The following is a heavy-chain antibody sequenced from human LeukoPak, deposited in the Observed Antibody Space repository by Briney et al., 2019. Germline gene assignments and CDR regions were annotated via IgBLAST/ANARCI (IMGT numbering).Heavy chain of an antibody. CDR2: ISSSSSTI. Sequence: GGSLRLSCAASGFTFSSYEMNWVRQAPGKGLEWVSYISSSSSTIYYADSVKGRFTISRDNAKNSLYLQMNSLRAEDTAVYYCARVVVVVVAATLNNWFDPWGQGTLVTVSS. CDR3: ARVVVVVVAATLNNWFDP. J-gene: IGHJ5*02. CDR1: GFTFSSYE. D-gene: IGHD2-15*01. V-gene: IGHV3-48*03.